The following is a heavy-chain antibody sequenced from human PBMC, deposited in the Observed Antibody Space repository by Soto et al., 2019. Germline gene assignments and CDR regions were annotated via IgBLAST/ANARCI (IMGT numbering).Heavy chain of an antibody. D-gene: IGHD3-22*01. Sequence: SETLSLTCTVSGGSISSYYWSWIRQPPGKGLEWIGYIYYSGSTNYNPSLKSRVTISVDTSKNQFSLKLSSVTAADTAVYYCARDLDYYDSSGYYQYYFDYWGQGTLVTVSS. CDR1: GGSISSYY. CDR3: ARDLDYYDSSGYYQYYFDY. J-gene: IGHJ4*02. CDR2: IYYSGST. V-gene: IGHV4-59*01.